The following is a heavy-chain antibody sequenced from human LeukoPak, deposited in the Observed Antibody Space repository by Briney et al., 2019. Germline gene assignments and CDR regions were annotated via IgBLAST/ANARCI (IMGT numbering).Heavy chain of an antibody. CDR1: GFTFSSYA. Sequence: GGSLRLSCAVSGFTFSSYAMSWVRQAPGKGLEWVSAISGSGGSTYYADSVKGRFTISRDNSKNTLYLQMNSLRAEDTAVYYCAKGIGRGWFRAFDYWGQGTLVTVSS. J-gene: IGHJ4*02. V-gene: IGHV3-23*01. CDR3: AKGIGRGWFRAFDY. D-gene: IGHD6-19*01. CDR2: ISGSGGST.